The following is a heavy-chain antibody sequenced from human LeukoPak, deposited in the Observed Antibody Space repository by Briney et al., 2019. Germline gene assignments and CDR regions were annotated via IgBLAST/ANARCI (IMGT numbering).Heavy chain of an antibody. Sequence: SETLSLTCTVSGGSISSGYYYWSWIRQPAGRALRWIGRIFTSGSTNYNPSLKSRVTISLDTSKNHFSLNLNSVTAADTAVYYCAREAYYSDTSGPNAFHIWGQGTMVTVSS. V-gene: IGHV4-61*02. CDR3: AREAYYSDTSGPNAFHI. CDR2: IFTSGST. CDR1: GGSISSGYYY. J-gene: IGHJ3*02. D-gene: IGHD3-22*01.